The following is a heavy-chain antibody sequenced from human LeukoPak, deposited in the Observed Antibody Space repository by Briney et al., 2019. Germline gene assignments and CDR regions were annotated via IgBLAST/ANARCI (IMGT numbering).Heavy chain of an antibody. CDR3: AGHRYYYDSSGSPHFVY. Sequence: GGSLRLSCAASGFTFSSYSMNWVRQAPGKGLEWVSSISSSSYIYYADSVKGRFTISRDNAKNSLYLQMNSLRAEDTAVYYCAGHRYYYDSSGSPHFVYWGQGTLVTVSS. D-gene: IGHD3-22*01. J-gene: IGHJ4*02. V-gene: IGHV3-21*01. CDR2: ISSSSYI. CDR1: GFTFSSYS.